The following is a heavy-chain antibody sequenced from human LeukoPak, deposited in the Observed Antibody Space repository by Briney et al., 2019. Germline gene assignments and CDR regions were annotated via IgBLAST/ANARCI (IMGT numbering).Heavy chain of an antibody. Sequence: PGGSLRLSCAASGFTFSNYGMHWVRQAPGKGLEWVAVISYDESNKYYADSVKGRFTISRDNSKNTLYLQMNSLRAEDTAVYYCAKGGRRRLLWFGESNWFDPWGQGTLVTVSS. CDR3: AKGGRRRLLWFGESNWFDP. CDR1: GFTFSNYG. J-gene: IGHJ5*02. D-gene: IGHD3-10*01. V-gene: IGHV3-30*18. CDR2: ISYDESNK.